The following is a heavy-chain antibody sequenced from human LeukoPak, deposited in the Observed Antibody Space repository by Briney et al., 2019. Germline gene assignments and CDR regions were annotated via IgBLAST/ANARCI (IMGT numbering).Heavy chain of an antibody. CDR2: ISAYNGNT. Sequence: ASVKVSCKASGYTFTSYGISWVRQAPGQGLEWMGWISAYNGNTNYAQKLQGRVTMTTDTSTSTAYMELRSLRSDDTAVYYCASHHSSYGSGSYWGRQLGHAFDIWGQGTMVTVSS. CDR3: ASHHSSYGSGSYWGRQLGHAFDI. CDR1: GYTFTSYG. J-gene: IGHJ3*02. V-gene: IGHV1-18*01. D-gene: IGHD3-10*01.